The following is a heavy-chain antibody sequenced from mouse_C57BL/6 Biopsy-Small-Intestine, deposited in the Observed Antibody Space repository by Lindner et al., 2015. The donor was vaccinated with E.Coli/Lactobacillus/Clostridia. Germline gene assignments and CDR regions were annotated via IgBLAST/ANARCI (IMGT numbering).Heavy chain of an antibody. CDR3: ARDSSGYAMDY. V-gene: IGHV5-4*01. CDR1: GFTFSSYA. CDR2: ISDGGSYT. J-gene: IGHJ4*01. D-gene: IGHD3-2*02. Sequence: VQLQESGGGLVKPGGSLKLSCAASGFTFSSYAMSWVRQTPEKRLEWVATISDGGSYTYYPDNVKGRFTISRDNAKNNLYLQMSHLKSEDTAMYYCARDSSGYAMDYWGQGTSVTVSS.